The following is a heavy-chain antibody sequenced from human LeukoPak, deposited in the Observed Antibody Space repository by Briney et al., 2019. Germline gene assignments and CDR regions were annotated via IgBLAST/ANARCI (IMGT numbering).Heavy chain of an antibody. V-gene: IGHV3-7*01. CDR3: ARDRSSVAGTSSYFDY. Sequence: GGSLRLSCAASGFTFSSYWMSWVRQAPGKGLEWVANIKQDGSEKYYVDSVKGRFTISRDYSKNTLYLHMDSLGAEDTAVYYCARDRSSVAGTSSYFDYWGQGTLVTVSS. CDR1: GFTFSSYW. J-gene: IGHJ4*02. CDR2: IKQDGSEK. D-gene: IGHD6-19*01.